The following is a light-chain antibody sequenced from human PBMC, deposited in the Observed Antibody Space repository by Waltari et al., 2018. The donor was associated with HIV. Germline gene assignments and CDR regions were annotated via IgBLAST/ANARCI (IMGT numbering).Light chain of an antibody. J-gene: IGKJ4*01. CDR2: GAF. CDR1: QDISNS. CDR3: QQNFGVPLT. Sequence: DIQMTQSPSYLSASIGHTVTIPCRASQDISNSVSWFQQRPGEVPKLLVHGAFILQRGVPSRFSGSGSGTDYSLSIRGLQAEDFATYFCQQNFGVPLTFGGGTRVDI. V-gene: IGKV1-NL1*01.